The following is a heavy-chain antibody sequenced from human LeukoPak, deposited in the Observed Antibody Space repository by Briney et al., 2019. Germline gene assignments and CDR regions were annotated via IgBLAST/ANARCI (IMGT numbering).Heavy chain of an antibody. Sequence: ASVKVSCKASGYTFTSYDINWVRQATGQGLEWMGWMNPNRGNTGYAQKFQGRVTMTRNTSISTAYMELSSLRSEDTAVYYCARGPPPTDAFDIWGQGTMVTVSS. CDR3: ARGPPPTDAFDI. J-gene: IGHJ3*02. V-gene: IGHV1-8*01. CDR1: GYTFTSYD. CDR2: MNPNRGNT.